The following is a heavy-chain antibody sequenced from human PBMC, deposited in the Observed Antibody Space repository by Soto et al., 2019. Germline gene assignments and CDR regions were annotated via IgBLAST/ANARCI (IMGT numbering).Heavy chain of an antibody. CDR3: AKEGSLMRPCGGDCYFDY. CDR1: GYTLTELS. CDR2: FDPEDGET. V-gene: IGHV1-24*01. Sequence: ASVKVSCKVSGYTLTELSMHWVRQAPGKGLEWMGGFDPEDGETVYAQKFQGRVTMTEDTSTDTAYMELSSLRSEDTAVYYCAKEGSLMRPCGGDCYFDYWGQGTLVTSPQ. D-gene: IGHD2-21*01. J-gene: IGHJ4*02.